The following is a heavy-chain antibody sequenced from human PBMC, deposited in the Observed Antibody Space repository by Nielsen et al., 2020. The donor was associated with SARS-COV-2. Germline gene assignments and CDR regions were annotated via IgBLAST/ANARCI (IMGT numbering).Heavy chain of an antibody. CDR2: ISGYNGNT. CDR3: ARVGAVAGTDY. CDR1: GYTFTSYG. V-gene: IGHV1-18*01. J-gene: IGHJ4*02. Sequence: ASVKVSCKASGYTFTSYGISWVRQAPGQGLEWMGWISGYNGNTNHAQNLQGRVTMTRDTSTSTVYMELSSLRSEDTAVYYCARVGAVAGTDYWGQGTLVTVSS. D-gene: IGHD6-19*01.